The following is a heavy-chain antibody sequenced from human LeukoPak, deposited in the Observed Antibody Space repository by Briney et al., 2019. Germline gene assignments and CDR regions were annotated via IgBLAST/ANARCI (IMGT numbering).Heavy chain of an antibody. Sequence: SETLSLTCTVSGGSISSYYWSWIRQPPGKELEWIGYIYYSGSTNYNPSLKSRVTISVDTSKNQFSLKLSSVTAADTAVYYCARGTLWFGELLRNSIDYWGQGTLVTVSS. J-gene: IGHJ4*02. D-gene: IGHD3-10*01. V-gene: IGHV4-59*01. CDR3: ARGTLWFGELLRNSIDY. CDR2: IYYSGST. CDR1: GGSISSYY.